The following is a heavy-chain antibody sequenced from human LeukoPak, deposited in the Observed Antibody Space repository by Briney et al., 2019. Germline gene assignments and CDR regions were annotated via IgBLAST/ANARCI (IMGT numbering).Heavy chain of an antibody. D-gene: IGHD5-12*01. J-gene: IGHJ4*02. CDR2: ISGYNGNT. CDR1: GYTFTSYG. CDR3: ARDYIDHGDY. Sequence: GASVKVSCKASGYTFTSYGLHWVRQAPGRGLEWMGWISGYNGNTNYAQNLQGRVTMTTDTSTSTAYMELRSLTSDDTAVYFCARDYIDHGDYWGQGTLVTVSS. V-gene: IGHV1-18*01.